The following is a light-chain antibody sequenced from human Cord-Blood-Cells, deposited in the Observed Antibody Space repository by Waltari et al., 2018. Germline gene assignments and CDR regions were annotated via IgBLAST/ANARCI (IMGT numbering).Light chain of an antibody. Sequence: QSALIQPASVSASPGQSSTISSTGTSSDVVGYNYVSWYQQHPGKAPKLMIYDVSNRHSGVSNRFSGSKSGNTASLTISGLQAEDEADYYCSSYTSSSTPYVFGTGTKVTVL. V-gene: IGLV2-14*01. J-gene: IGLJ1*01. CDR2: DVS. CDR3: SSYTSSSTPYV. CDR1: SSDVVGYNY.